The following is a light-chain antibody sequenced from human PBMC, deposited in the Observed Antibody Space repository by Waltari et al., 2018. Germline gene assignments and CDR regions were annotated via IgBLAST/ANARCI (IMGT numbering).Light chain of an antibody. CDR1: QSISSW. V-gene: IGKV1-5*03. J-gene: IGKJ1*01. CDR2: KAS. Sequence: DIQMTQSPSTLSASVGDRVTITCRASQSISSWLAWYQQKPGKAPKLLIYKASSLESGVPSRFSGSGSGTEFTLTISSLQPDDFATYYCHQYNSLSWTFGQGTKVEI. CDR3: HQYNSLSWT.